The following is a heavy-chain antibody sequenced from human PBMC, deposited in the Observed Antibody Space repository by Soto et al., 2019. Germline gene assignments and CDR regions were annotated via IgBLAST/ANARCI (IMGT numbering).Heavy chain of an antibody. CDR1: GFTFSNYW. CDR2: IKQDGSEK. V-gene: IGHV3-7*04. D-gene: IGHD3-22*01. J-gene: IGHJ4*02. CDR3: ARGDGDHYDGNGYLGRQ. Sequence: GGSLRLSCAASGFTFSNYWMSWVRQAPGKGLEWVANIKQDGSEKNYVDSVKGRFTISRDNTKNSMSLQMISLRAEDTAVYFCARGDGDHYDGNGYLGRQWGQGTLVTVSS.